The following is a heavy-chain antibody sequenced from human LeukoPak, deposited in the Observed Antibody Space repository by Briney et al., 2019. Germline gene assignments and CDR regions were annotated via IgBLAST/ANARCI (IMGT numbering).Heavy chain of an antibody. V-gene: IGHV3-7*03. Sequence: GGSLRLSCAASGFTSSSYWMSWVRQAPGKGLEWVANIKQDGSEKYYVDSVKGRFTISRDDAKNSLYLQMNSLRAEDTAVYYCARERYSSGWYIIDPWGQGTLVAVSS. CDR1: GFTSSSYW. D-gene: IGHD6-19*01. CDR3: ARERYSSGWYIIDP. CDR2: IKQDGSEK. J-gene: IGHJ5*02.